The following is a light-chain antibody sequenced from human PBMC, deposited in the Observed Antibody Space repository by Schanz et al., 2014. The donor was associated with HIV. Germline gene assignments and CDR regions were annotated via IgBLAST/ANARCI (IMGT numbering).Light chain of an antibody. CDR2: EVT. CDR1: SGDVGSYNY. J-gene: IGLJ2*01. V-gene: IGLV2-14*01. Sequence: QSVLTQPASVSGSPGQSISISCTGTSGDVGSYNYVSWYQQHPGKAPKLMIYEVTKRPSGVPDRFSGSKSGNTASLAISGLQAEDEADYYCATWDDNLAGVIFGGGTKLTVL. CDR3: ATWDDNLAGVI.